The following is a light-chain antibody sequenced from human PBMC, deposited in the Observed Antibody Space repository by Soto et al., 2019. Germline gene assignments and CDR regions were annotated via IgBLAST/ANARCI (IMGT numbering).Light chain of an antibody. CDR1: QTISTW. CDR2: AAY. Sequence: DIQMTQSPSTLSAPVGDRVTITCRASQTISTWLAWYQQKPGKAPELLIYAAYTLQSGVPSRFSGSGSGTDFTLTISSLQPEDFATYYCQQLNSYPLITFGQGTRLEIK. J-gene: IGKJ5*01. V-gene: IGKV1-5*01. CDR3: QQLNSYPLIT.